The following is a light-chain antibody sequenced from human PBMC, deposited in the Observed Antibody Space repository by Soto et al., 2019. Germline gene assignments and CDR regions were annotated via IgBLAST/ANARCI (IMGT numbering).Light chain of an antibody. CDR1: QSISSK. J-gene: IGKJ2*01. CDR2: GAS. Sequence: EIVMTQSPATLSVSPGERVTLSCRASQSISSKLAWYQQKPGQAPRLFMYGASTRPTGIPARFSGSGSGTEFTLTISSLQSEDFAVYYCQRYNDWPPYTFGQGTKVDIK. V-gene: IGKV3-15*01. CDR3: QRYNDWPPYT.